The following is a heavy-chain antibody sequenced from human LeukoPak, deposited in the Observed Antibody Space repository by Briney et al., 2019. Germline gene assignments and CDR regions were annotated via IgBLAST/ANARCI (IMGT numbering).Heavy chain of an antibody. D-gene: IGHD3-22*01. CDR1: GRSVSSGSYY. CDR2: IYYSGST. Sequence: SETLSLTCTVSGRSVSSGSYYWSWIRQPPGKGLEWIGYIYYSGSTNYNPSLKSRVTISVDTSKNQFSLKLSSVTAADTAVYYCAREGPGSGYYRSYWNFDLWGPGTLVTVSS. V-gene: IGHV4-61*01. J-gene: IGHJ2*01. CDR3: AREGPGSGYYRSYWNFDL.